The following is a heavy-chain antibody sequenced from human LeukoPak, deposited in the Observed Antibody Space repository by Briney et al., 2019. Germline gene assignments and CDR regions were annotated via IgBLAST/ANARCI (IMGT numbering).Heavy chain of an antibody. CDR1: GFTFSTYG. V-gene: IGHV3-30*02. CDR2: TRYDGSSE. CDR3: AKDAVPTSSSVYGWFDP. J-gene: IGHJ5*02. D-gene: IGHD6-6*01. Sequence: GGSLRLSCAASGFTFSTYGFHWVRQAPGKGLEWVAFTRYDGSSEYYADSVKGRFTISRDNSKNTLCLQMNSLRAEDTALYYCAKDAVPTSSSVYGWFDPWGQGALVTVSS.